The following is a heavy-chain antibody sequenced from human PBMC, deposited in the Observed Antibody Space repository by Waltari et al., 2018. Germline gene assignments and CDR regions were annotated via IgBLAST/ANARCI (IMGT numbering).Heavy chain of an antibody. CDR2: ISYNGAT. Sequence: QLQLQESGPGLVKPSETLSLTCSASGGSITSTKHYWGWIRQPPGQGLEWIGTISYNGATYNSPSLRGRVTVSRDTSMNQLSLKLGSVTAADTAVYYCATYIGASIGTAAFDVWGQGTMVTVSS. J-gene: IGHJ3*01. V-gene: IGHV4-39*01. D-gene: IGHD1-1*01. CDR3: ATYIGASIGTAAFDV. CDR1: GGSITSTKHY.